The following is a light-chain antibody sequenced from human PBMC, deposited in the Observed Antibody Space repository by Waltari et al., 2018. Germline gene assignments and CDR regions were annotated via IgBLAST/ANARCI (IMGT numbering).Light chain of an antibody. CDR1: SSDVGFYNY. V-gene: IGLV2-14*01. CDR3: NSYAGSSSWV. J-gene: IGLJ3*02. CDR2: DVF. Sequence: QSALTQPASVSGSPGQSITIPCTGTSSDVGFYNYVSWYQQHPGKAPKLILYDVFARPSGVSNRFSGSKAGNTASLTISGLQAEDEADYYCNSYAGSSSWVFGGGTKLTVL.